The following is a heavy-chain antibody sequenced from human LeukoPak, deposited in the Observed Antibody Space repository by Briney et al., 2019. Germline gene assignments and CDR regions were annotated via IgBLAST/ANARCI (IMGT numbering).Heavy chain of an antibody. Sequence: PGGSLRLSCAVSGFTFSNYAMSWFRQAPGKGLEWVSAIVGSGGSTYYADSVKGWFTISRDNSKNTLYLQMNSLRAEDTAVYYCAKDLYSGWFGPWGQGTLVSVCS. D-gene: IGHD1-26*01. V-gene: IGHV3-23*01. CDR1: GFTFSNYA. CDR2: IVGSGGST. J-gene: IGHJ5*02. CDR3: AKDLYSGWFGP.